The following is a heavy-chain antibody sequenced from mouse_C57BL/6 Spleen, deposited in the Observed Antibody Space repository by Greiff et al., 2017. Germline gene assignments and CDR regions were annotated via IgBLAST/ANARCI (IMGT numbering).Heavy chain of an antibody. CDR3: ARSDDYDDAIDY. CDR1: GYTFTSYW. V-gene: IGHV1-55*01. Sequence: QVQLQQPGAELVKPGASVKMSCKASGYTFTSYWITWVKQRPGRGLEWIGDIYPGSGSTNYNEKFKSKATLTVATSSSTAYMQLSSLTSEDSAVYYCARSDDYDDAIDYWGQGTSVTVSS. D-gene: IGHD2-4*01. J-gene: IGHJ4*01. CDR2: IYPGSGST.